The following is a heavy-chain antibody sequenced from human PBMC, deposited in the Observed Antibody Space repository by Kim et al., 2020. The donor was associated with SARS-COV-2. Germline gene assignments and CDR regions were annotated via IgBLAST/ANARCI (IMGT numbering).Heavy chain of an antibody. CDR2: IKQDGNQK. CDR3: ARDGELYSSGKDAFDI. CDR1: GFTFSSYW. D-gene: IGHD6-19*01. Sequence: GGSLRLSCAASGFTFSSYWMTWVRQAPGKGLEWVANIKQDGNQKYYVDSVKGRFTISRDNAKNSLYLQINSLRAEDTAVYYCARDGELYSSGKDAFDIWGQGAMVTVSS. V-gene: IGHV3-7*01. J-gene: IGHJ3*02.